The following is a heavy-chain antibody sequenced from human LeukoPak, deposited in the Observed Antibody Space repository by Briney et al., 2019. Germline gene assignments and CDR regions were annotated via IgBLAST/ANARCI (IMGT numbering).Heavy chain of an antibody. D-gene: IGHD3-22*01. CDR3: AAGALYYYENSGYHY. Sequence: GGSLRLSCAASGFTFDDYTTHWVRQPPGEGLEWVSLLSWDGSSTYYADSVKGRFTISRDNSKNSLYLQMNSLRSEDTAFYYCAAGALYYYENSGYHYWGQGTLVTVSS. CDR2: LSWDGSST. J-gene: IGHJ4*02. V-gene: IGHV3-43*01. CDR1: GFTFDDYT.